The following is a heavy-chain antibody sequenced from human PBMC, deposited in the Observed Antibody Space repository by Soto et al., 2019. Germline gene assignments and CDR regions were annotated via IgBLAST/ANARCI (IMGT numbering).Heavy chain of an antibody. D-gene: IGHD2-8*01. Sequence: GASVKVSCKASGGTFSSYTISWVRQAPGQGLEWMGRIIPILGIANYAQKFQGRVTITADKSTSTAYMELSSLRSEDTAVHYCARVLEGDYYYYYMDVWGKGTTVTAP. CDR2: IIPILGIA. J-gene: IGHJ6*03. CDR1: GGTFSSYT. V-gene: IGHV1-69*02. CDR3: ARVLEGDYYYYYMDV.